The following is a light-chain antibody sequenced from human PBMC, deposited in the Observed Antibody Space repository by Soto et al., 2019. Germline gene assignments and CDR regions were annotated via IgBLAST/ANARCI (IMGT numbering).Light chain of an antibody. Sequence: QSALTQPASVSGSPGQSITISCTGTSSDVGGYNYVSWYQQHPGKAPKLMIYEVTNRPSGLSNRFSGSKSGNTASLTISGLQAEAEADYYCSSYTSASTLPVIFGGGTKLTVL. CDR1: SSDVGGYNY. V-gene: IGLV2-14*01. CDR2: EVT. CDR3: SSYTSASTLPVI. J-gene: IGLJ2*01.